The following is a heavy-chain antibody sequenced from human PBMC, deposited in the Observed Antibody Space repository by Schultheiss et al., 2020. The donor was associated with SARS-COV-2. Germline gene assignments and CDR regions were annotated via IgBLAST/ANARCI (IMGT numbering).Heavy chain of an antibody. D-gene: IGHD2-21*02. CDR1: GFTFSSYA. CDR3: AREGVTEDAFDI. Sequence: GESLKISCAASGFTFSSYAMHWVRQAPGKGLEWVAVISYDGSNKYYADSVKGRFTISRDNSKNTLYLQMNSLRAEDTAVYYCAREGVTEDAFDIWGQGTMVTVSS. V-gene: IGHV3-30-3*01. CDR2: ISYDGSNK. J-gene: IGHJ3*02.